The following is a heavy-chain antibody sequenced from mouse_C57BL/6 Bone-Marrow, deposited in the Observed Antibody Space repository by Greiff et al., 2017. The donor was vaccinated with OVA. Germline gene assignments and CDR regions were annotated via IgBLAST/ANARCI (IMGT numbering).Heavy chain of an antibody. V-gene: IGHV1-59*01. J-gene: IGHJ2*01. D-gene: IGHD1-1*01. Sequence: QVQLQQPGAELVRPGTSVKLSCKASGYTFTSYWMHWVKQRPGQGLEWIGVIDPSASYTNYNQKFKGKATLTVDTSSSTAYMQLSSLTSEDSAVYYCARGGLITTVSLDYWGQGTTLTVSS. CDR2: IDPSASYT. CDR3: ARGGLITTVSLDY. CDR1: GYTFTSYW.